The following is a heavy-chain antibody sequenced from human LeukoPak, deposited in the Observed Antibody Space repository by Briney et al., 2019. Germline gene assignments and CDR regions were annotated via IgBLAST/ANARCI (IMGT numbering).Heavy chain of an antibody. Sequence: PSETLSLTCAVYGGSFSGYYWSWIRQPPGKGLEWIGEINHSGSTNYNPSLKSRVTISVDTSKNQFSLKLSSVTAADTAVYYCARVKSSSDRFRYCSGGSCRSNWFDPWGQGTLVTVSS. V-gene: IGHV4-34*01. CDR2: INHSGST. CDR3: ARVKSSSDRFRYCSGGSCRSNWFDP. J-gene: IGHJ5*02. D-gene: IGHD2-15*01. CDR1: GGSFSGYY.